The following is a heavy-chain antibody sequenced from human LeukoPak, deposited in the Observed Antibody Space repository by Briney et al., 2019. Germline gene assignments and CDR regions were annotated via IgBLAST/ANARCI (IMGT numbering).Heavy chain of an antibody. D-gene: IGHD2-21*02. CDR3: ATLYGDSLDY. CDR2: TKPDGSST. Sequence: PGGSLRLSCEASGFAFRTYWMYWVRQVAGKGLVWVSRTKPDGSSTEYEDSVKGRFTISRDNAKNTLYLQMNSLRAEDTAIYYCATLYGDSLDYWGQGTLVTVSS. V-gene: IGHV3-74*01. J-gene: IGHJ4*02. CDR1: GFAFRTYW.